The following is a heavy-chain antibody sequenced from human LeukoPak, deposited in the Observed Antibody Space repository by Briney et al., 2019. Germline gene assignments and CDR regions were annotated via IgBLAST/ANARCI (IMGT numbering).Heavy chain of an antibody. CDR1: GFTFSGYA. D-gene: IGHD3-22*01. Sequence: GGSLRLSCAASGFTFSGYAMSWVRQAPGKGLEWVSAISGSGGSTYYADSVKGWFTISRDNSKNTLYLQMNSLRAEDTAVYYCAKGGDSSGYLPFDYWGQGTLVTVSS. CDR2: ISGSGGST. CDR3: AKGGDSSGYLPFDY. V-gene: IGHV3-23*01. J-gene: IGHJ4*02.